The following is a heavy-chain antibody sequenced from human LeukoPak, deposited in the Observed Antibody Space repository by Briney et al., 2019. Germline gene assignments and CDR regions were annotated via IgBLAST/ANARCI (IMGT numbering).Heavy chain of an antibody. Sequence: HAGGSLRLSCAASGFTFDDYAMHWVRHAPGKGLEWVSGISWNSGSIGYADSVKGRFTISRDNAKNSLYLQMNSLRAEDTALYYCAKGVSRGYSGAHDYWGQGTLVTVSS. CDR2: ISWNSGSI. D-gene: IGHD5-12*01. CDR1: GFTFDDYA. V-gene: IGHV3-9*01. J-gene: IGHJ4*02. CDR3: AKGVSRGYSGAHDY.